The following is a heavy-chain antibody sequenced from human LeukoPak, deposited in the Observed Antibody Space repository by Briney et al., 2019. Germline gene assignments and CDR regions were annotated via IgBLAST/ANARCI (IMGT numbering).Heavy chain of an antibody. CDR1: GYTFTSYG. D-gene: IGHD4-23*01. Sequence: ASVKVSCKASGYTFTSYGISWVRQAPGQGLEWMGWISAYNGNTNYAQKLQGRVTMTTDTSTSTAYMELRSLRSDDTAVYYCARDAHSWDYGGNFYFDYWGQGTLVTVSS. CDR3: ARDAHSWDYGGNFYFDY. V-gene: IGHV1-18*01. J-gene: IGHJ4*02. CDR2: ISAYNGNT.